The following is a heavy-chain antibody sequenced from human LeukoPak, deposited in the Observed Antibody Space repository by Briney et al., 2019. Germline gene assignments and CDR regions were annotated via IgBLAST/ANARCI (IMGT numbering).Heavy chain of an antibody. D-gene: IGHD3-10*01. CDR1: GFTFSSHA. V-gene: IGHV3-23*01. J-gene: IGHJ4*02. CDR3: AKDSYYYGSGSFYNY. CDR2: ISGSGGST. Sequence: QPGGSLRLSCAASGFTFSSHAMSWLRQAPGKGLEWVSVISGSGGSTYYTDSVKGRFTISRDNSKNTLYLQMNSLRAEDTAIYYCAKDSYYYGSGSFYNYWGQGTLVTVSS.